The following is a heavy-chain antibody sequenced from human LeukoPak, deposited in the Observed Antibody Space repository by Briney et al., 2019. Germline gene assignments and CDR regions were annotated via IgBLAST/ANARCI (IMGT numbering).Heavy chain of an antibody. J-gene: IGHJ4*02. D-gene: IGHD5-12*01. V-gene: IGHV3-23*01. Sequence: QLGGSLRLSCAASGFTFSSYGMSWVRQAPGKGLEWVSAISGSGGSTYYADSVKGRFTISRDNSKNTLYLQMNSLRAEDTAVYYCAKAAGGYDLVDYWGQGTLVTVSS. CDR1: GFTFSSYG. CDR2: ISGSGGST. CDR3: AKAAGGYDLVDY.